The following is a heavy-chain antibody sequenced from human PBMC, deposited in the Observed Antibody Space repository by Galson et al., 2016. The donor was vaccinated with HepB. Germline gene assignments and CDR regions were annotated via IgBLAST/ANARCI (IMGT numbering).Heavy chain of an antibody. Sequence: SLRLSCAGSGFTFADFGMSWVRRAPGKGLEWVSSIYIAGAYIYYADSVKGRFTISRDDATNSLHLQMNSLRAEDSAVYYRARDWSWGANHDAFDIWGQGTVVTVSS. J-gene: IGHJ3*02. CDR1: GFTFADFG. CDR2: IYIAGAYI. V-gene: IGHV3-21*01. D-gene: IGHD3-16*01. CDR3: ARDWSWGANHDAFDI.